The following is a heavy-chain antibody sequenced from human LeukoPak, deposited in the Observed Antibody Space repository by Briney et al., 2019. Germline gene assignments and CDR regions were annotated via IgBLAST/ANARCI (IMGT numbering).Heavy chain of an antibody. D-gene: IGHD3-3*01. J-gene: IGHJ4*02. CDR1: GGSFSGYY. V-gene: IGHV4-34*01. Sequence: SETLSLTCAVYGGSFSGYYWSWIRQPPGKGLEWIGEINHSGSTNYNPSLKSRVTISVDTSKNQFSLKLSSVTAADTAVYYCARVPLRFLEWSGDWGQGTLVTVSS. CDR3: ARVPLRFLEWSGD. CDR2: INHSGST.